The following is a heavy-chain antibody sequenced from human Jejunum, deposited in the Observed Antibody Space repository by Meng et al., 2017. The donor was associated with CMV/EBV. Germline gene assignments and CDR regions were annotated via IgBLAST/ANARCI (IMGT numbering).Heavy chain of an antibody. CDR2: INPYSGTA. V-gene: IGHV1-2*02. CDR1: GYSFVEYY. Sequence: ASGYSFVEYYIHWIRQAPGQGLEWVGWINPYSGTANYAQRFQGRVTMTSDTSISTAYMELTGLRSDDTAVYYCARVPWNLEWIFNYWGQGTLVTVSS. J-gene: IGHJ4*02. D-gene: IGHD3-3*01. CDR3: ARVPWNLEWIFNY.